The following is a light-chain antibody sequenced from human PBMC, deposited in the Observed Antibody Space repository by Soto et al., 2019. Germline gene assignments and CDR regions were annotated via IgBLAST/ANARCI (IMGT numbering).Light chain of an antibody. CDR1: SSDVGGYNY. CDR3: SSYTISSSTYV. Sequence: QSALTQPASVSGSPGQSITISCTGTSSDVGGYNYVSWYQQHPGKAPKLMIYEVSNRPSGVSNRFSGSKSGNTASLSISGFQAEDEADYSCSSYTISSSTYVFGSGTKVTVL. V-gene: IGLV2-14*01. CDR2: EVS. J-gene: IGLJ1*01.